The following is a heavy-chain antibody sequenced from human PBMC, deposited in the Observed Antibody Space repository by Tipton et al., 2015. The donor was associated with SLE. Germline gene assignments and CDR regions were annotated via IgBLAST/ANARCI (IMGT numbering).Heavy chain of an antibody. CDR1: GFTFSSSG. CDR2: ISYDGSSK. D-gene: IGHD3-22*01. Sequence: SLRLSCTASGFTFSSSGMHWVRQAPGKGLEWVAVISYDGSSKYYADSVKGRFTIPRDNSKNTLYLQMNSLRAEDTALYYCAKATNTMIISDSFDSWGQGTLVTVSS. J-gene: IGHJ4*02. V-gene: IGHV3-30*04. CDR3: AKATNTMIISDSFDS.